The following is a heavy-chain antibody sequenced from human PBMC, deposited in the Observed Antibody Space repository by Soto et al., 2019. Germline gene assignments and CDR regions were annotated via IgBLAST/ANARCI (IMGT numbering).Heavy chain of an antibody. J-gene: IGHJ5*02. CDR3: ARHEGWTGPDQ. Sequence: SETLSLTCAVSGASIGSGGWWSWVRQPPGKGLEWIAEIFHDGNPNYSPSLMSRVTISVDKSQNQFSLNVYSVTAANTAVYYCARHEGWTGPDQWGQGTLVTVSS. CDR1: GASIGSGGW. CDR2: IFHDGNP. V-gene: IGHV4-4*02. D-gene: IGHD2-8*02.